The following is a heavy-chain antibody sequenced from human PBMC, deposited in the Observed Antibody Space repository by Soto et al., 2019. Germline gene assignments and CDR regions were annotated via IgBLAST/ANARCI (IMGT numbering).Heavy chain of an antibody. CDR3: ARDYVGSASELVGYYYYGMDV. V-gene: IGHV1-46*01. Sequence: ASVKVSCRASGYTFTSYYMHWVRQAPGQGLEWMGIINPSGGSTSYAQKFQGRVTMTRDTSTSTVYMELSSLRSEDTAVYYCARDYVGSASELVGYYYYGMDVWGQGTTVTVSS. J-gene: IGHJ6*02. CDR1: GYTFTSYY. CDR2: INPSGGST. D-gene: IGHD2-8*02.